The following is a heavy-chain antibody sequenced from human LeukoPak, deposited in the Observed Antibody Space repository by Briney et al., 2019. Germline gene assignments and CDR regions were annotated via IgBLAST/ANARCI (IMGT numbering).Heavy chain of an antibody. J-gene: IGHJ6*02. D-gene: IGHD6-13*01. Sequence: ASVKVSCKASGYTFTSYDINWVRQATGQGLEWMGWMNPNSGNTGYAQKFQGRVTMTRNTSISTAYMELSSLRSEDTAVYYCARGLYSSSWAGYYYYGMDVWGQGTTVTVSS. CDR3: ARGLYSSSWAGYYYYGMDV. CDR1: GYTFTSYD. V-gene: IGHV1-8*01. CDR2: MNPNSGNT.